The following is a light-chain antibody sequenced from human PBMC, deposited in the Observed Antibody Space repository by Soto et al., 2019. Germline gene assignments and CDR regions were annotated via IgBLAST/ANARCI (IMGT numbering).Light chain of an antibody. CDR1: QSLNSNY. V-gene: IGKV3-20*01. CDR2: RAS. Sequence: EIVLTQSPGTLSLSPGERVTLSCRASQSLNSNYLAWYQQKPGQAPRLLIYRASLRATGIPDKSSASGSGTDFTLTITRLEPEDFAVYFCHHYVTSPLTFGQGTTLDIK. J-gene: IGKJ2*01. CDR3: HHYVTSPLT.